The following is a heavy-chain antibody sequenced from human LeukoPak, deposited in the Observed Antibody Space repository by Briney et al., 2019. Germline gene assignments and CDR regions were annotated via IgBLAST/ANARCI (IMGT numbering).Heavy chain of an antibody. J-gene: IGHJ4*02. D-gene: IGHD3-10*01. Sequence: SVKVSCKASGGTFSSYAISWVRHAPGQGLEWMGGIIPLFGTANYAQKFQGRVTITADESTSTAYMELSSLRSEDTAVYYCAGEKGPYYYGSGSYWEPDYWGQGTLVTVSS. CDR1: GGTFSSYA. CDR2: IIPLFGTA. CDR3: AGEKGPYYYGSGSYWEPDY. V-gene: IGHV1-69*13.